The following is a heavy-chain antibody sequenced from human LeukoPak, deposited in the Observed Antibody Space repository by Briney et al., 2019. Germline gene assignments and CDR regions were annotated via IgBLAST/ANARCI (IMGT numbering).Heavy chain of an antibody. J-gene: IGHJ4*02. CDR3: ARDRRDFWSGYYPGY. Sequence: ASVKVSCKASGYTFTSYGISWVRQAPGQGLEWMGWISAYNGNTNYAQKLQGRVTMTTDTSTSTAYMELRSLRSDDTAVYYCARDRRDFWSGYYPGYWGQGTLVTVSS. CDR1: GYTFTSYG. CDR2: ISAYNGNT. V-gene: IGHV1-18*01. D-gene: IGHD3-3*01.